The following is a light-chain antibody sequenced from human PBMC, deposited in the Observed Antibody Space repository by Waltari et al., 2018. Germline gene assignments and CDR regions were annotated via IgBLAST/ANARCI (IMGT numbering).Light chain of an antibody. V-gene: IGKV4-1*01. Sequence: DIVMTQSPDSLAVSLGERATVHCRSSQSVLYSSNNNNYLTWYQQKPGKPPKLLIYWAFTPESGVPDRFSGSGSGTDFTLTISSLQAEDVAIYYCQQYFSAPYTFGQGTKLEIK. CDR2: WAF. J-gene: IGKJ2*01. CDR3: QQYFSAPYT. CDR1: QSVLYSSNNNNY.